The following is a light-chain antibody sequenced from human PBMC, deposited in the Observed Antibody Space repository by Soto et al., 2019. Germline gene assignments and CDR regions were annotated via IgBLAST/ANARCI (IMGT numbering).Light chain of an antibody. CDR1: SSNIGSNT. CDR3: AAWDDSLWV. V-gene: IGLV1-44*01. J-gene: IGLJ2*01. Sequence: QSVLTQPPSASGTPGQRVTISCSGSSSNIGSNTVNWYQQLPGTAPKLIIYSNNQRPSGVPDRFSGSKSGTSASLAISGLQSEDEADYYCAAWDDSLWVFGGGTKLTVL. CDR2: SNN.